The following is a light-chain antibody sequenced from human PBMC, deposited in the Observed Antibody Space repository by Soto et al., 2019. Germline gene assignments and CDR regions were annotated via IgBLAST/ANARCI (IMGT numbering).Light chain of an antibody. CDR3: HQYGNSPYT. CDR2: GAS. V-gene: IGKV3-20*01. CDR1: QTVRSNY. Sequence: DIVMTQSPGTLSSSPGETATLSCRASQTVRSNYLAWYQHKPGQAPRLLIYGASSRATAIPDRFSGSGSGTDFTLTISRLEPGDLATYYCHQYGNSPYTFGQGTRLEIK. J-gene: IGKJ2*01.